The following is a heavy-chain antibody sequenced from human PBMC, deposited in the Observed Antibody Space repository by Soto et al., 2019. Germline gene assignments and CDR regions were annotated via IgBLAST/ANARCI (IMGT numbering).Heavy chain of an antibody. J-gene: IGHJ4*02. V-gene: IGHV2-5*02. CDR3: AHAPTVIIYFDY. CDR2: IYWDDDK. Sequence: QIALKETDPTLVKPTQTLTLTCSFSGFSLSTRPVSVGWIRQPPGKALEWLALIYWDDDKRYSPSLESRLTITKDTSKNLVVLTMTNMDPVDTATYYYAHAPTVIIYFDYWGQGTLVTVSS. D-gene: IGHD4-17*01. CDR1: GFSLSTRPVS.